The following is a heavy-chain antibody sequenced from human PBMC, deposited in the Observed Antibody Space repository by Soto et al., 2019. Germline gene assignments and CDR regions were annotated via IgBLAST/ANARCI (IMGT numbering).Heavy chain of an antibody. J-gene: IGHJ6*03. CDR2: ISSSSSVI. V-gene: IGHV3-48*01. Sequence: EVQLVESGGGLVQPGGSLRLSCATSGFILSDCAMNWVRQAPGKGLEWVSYISSSSSVIDYADSVKGRVTVSRDNATNSLDLQMNSLRAEDTAVYYCARDLSWGSNWYYYMDVWGKGTTVTVSS. D-gene: IGHD7-27*01. CDR3: ARDLSWGSNWYYYMDV. CDR1: GFILSDCA.